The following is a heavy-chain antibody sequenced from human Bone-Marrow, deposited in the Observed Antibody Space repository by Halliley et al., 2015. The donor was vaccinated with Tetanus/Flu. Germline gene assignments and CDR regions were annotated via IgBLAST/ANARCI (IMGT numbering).Heavy chain of an antibody. CDR2: VYCSGST. Sequence: SVYCSGSTYYNPSLKSRVPISVDTSKNQFFLNLTSVAAADTAVYFCARHQRGFDFWSGYRMDVWGQGTTVTVSS. D-gene: IGHD3-3*01. J-gene: IGHJ6*02. CDR3: ARHQRGFDFWSGYRMDV. V-gene: IGHV4-39*01.